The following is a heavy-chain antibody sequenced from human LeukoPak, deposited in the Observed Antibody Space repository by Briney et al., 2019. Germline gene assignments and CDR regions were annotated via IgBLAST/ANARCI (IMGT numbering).Heavy chain of an antibody. V-gene: IGHV4-59*01. CDR3: ARGGRAQLWLRPFDY. J-gene: IGHJ4*02. Sequence: SETLSLTCTVSGGSISSYYWRWIRQPPGKGLEWIGYIYYSGSTNYSPSLMSRVTISVDTSKNQFSLKLSSVTAADTAVYYCARGGRAQLWLRPFDYWGQGTLVTVSS. CDR2: IYYSGST. D-gene: IGHD5-18*01. CDR1: GGSISSYY.